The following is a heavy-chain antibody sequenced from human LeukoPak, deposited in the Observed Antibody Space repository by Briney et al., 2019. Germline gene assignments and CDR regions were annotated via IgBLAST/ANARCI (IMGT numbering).Heavy chain of an antibody. CDR3: ARHRLLWFGGHFDY. J-gene: IGHJ4*02. CDR2: INHSRTT. V-gene: IGHV4-34*01. D-gene: IGHD3-10*01. Sequence: SETLSLTCSVSGESFTGYYWSCIRHPPGKGLEWIGEINHSRTTNYNPSCKRRVTAAVATSNNQFSLKLTPVAATDTAVYYCARHRLLWFGGHFDYWGQGTLVTVSS. CDR1: GESFTGYY.